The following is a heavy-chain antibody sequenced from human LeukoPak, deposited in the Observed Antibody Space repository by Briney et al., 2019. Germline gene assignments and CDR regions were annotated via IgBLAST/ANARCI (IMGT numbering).Heavy chain of an antibody. J-gene: IGHJ6*02. CDR3: ARQDIVVVPAANPRARYYYYGMDV. Sequence: GESLKTSCKGSGYSFTSYWIGWVRQMPGKGLEWMGIIYPGDSDTRYSPSFQGQVTISADKSISTAYLQWSSLKASDTAMYYCARQDIVVVPAANPRARYYYYGMDVWGQGTTVTVSS. CDR1: GYSFTSYW. V-gene: IGHV5-51*01. CDR2: IYPGDSDT. D-gene: IGHD2-2*01.